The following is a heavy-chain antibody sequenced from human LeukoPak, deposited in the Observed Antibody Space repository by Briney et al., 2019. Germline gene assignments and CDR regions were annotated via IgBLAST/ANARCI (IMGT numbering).Heavy chain of an antibody. Sequence: ASVKVSCKASGYTFTGYYMHWVRQAPGQGREWVGWVNPNSGGTNYAQTLQGRVTMTRDTSISTAYMELSRLGSDDTAVYCCVYSSGWYGSDYWGQGTLVTVSS. D-gene: IGHD6-19*01. CDR3: VYSSGWYGSDY. CDR2: VNPNSGGT. CDR1: GYTFTGYY. V-gene: IGHV1-2*02. J-gene: IGHJ4*02.